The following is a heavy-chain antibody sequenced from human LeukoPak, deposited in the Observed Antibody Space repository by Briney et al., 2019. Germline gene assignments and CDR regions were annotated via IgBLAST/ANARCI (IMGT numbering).Heavy chain of an antibody. D-gene: IGHD3-10*01. Sequence: SEALSLTCTVSGGSISSYYWSWIRQPAGKGLEWIGRIYTSGSITYNPSLKSRVSMSVDTSKNQFSLKLSSVTAADTAVYYCARDSGTTGEVKFDPWGQGTLVTVSS. CDR2: IYTSGSI. CDR3: ARDSGTTGEVKFDP. CDR1: GGSISSYY. J-gene: IGHJ5*02. V-gene: IGHV4-4*07.